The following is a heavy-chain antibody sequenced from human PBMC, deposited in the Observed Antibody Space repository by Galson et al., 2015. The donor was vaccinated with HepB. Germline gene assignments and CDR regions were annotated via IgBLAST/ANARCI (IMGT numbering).Heavy chain of an antibody. D-gene: IGHD4-23*01. J-gene: IGHJ4*02. CDR2: ISYDGSNK. V-gene: IGHV3-30*18. Sequence: SLRLSCAASGYTFRSYGMHWVRQAPGKGLEWVAVISYDGSNKYYADSVKGRFTISRDNSKNMLYLQMNSLRGEDTAVYYCAKGFEANSADYWGQGTLVTVSS. CDR3: AKGFEANSADY. CDR1: GYTFRSYG.